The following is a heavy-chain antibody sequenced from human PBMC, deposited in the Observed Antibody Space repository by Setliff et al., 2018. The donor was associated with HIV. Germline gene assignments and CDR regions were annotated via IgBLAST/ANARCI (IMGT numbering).Heavy chain of an antibody. Sequence: SVKVSCKASGGTLSSYVVSWVRQAPGQGLEWMGGIIGIFDTPKYAQKFQGRVTITADESARTAFMEMRSLRSDDTAIYYCASGIRGLIRTDYYYEMEVWGKGTTVTVSS. J-gene: IGHJ6*04. CDR2: IIGIFDTP. V-gene: IGHV1-69*13. CDR1: GGTLSSYV. D-gene: IGHD3-10*01. CDR3: ASGIRGLIRTDYYYEMEV.